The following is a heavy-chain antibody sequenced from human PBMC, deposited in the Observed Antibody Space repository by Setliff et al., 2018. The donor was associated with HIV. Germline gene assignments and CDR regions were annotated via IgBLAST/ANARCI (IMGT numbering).Heavy chain of an antibody. J-gene: IGHJ6*03. CDR3: ARDAFDYTAYYYSYMDV. Sequence: ASVKVSCKASGYTFTNYYIHWVRQAPGQGLEWMGIINPSGGSTTYAQKFQGRVTMTRDTSTRTVYMELSSLRSEDTAVYYCARDAFDYTAYYYSYMDVWGKGTTVTVSS. CDR2: INPSGGST. CDR1: GYTFTNYY. V-gene: IGHV1-46*01. D-gene: IGHD4-4*01.